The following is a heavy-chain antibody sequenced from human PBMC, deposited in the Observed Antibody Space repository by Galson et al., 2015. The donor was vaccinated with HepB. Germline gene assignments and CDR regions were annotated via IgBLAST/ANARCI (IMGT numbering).Heavy chain of an antibody. CDR1: GHTFTSYD. Sequence: SVKVSCKASGHTFTSYDINWVRQATGQGLEWMGWMNPNSGNTGYAQKFQGRVTMTRNTSISTAYMELSSLRSEDTAVYYCARKGVEIFGVVIYYYYYYMDVWGKGTTVTVSS. J-gene: IGHJ6*03. CDR2: MNPNSGNT. CDR3: ARKGVEIFGVVIYYYYYYMDV. D-gene: IGHD3-3*01. V-gene: IGHV1-8*01.